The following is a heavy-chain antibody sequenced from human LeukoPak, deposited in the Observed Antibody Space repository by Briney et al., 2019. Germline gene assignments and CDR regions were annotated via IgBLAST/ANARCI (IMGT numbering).Heavy chain of an antibody. CDR3: ARGGRDGYTQYNWFDP. V-gene: IGHV4-39*01. Sequence: PSETLSLTCTVSGGSISSTTYFWGWIRQPPGKGLEWIGSMYYSGSPYYNPSLKSRVTISVDTSKNQFSLKLSSVTAADTAVYYCARGGRDGYTQYNWFDPWGQGTLVTVSS. J-gene: IGHJ5*02. CDR1: GGSISSTTYF. CDR2: MYYSGSP. D-gene: IGHD5-24*01.